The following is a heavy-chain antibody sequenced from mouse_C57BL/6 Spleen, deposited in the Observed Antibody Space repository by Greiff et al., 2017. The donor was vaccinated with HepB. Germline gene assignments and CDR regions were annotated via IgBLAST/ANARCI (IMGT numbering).Heavy chain of an antibody. J-gene: IGHJ2*01. CDR1: GFTFSDYG. CDR2: ISSGSSTI. D-gene: IGHD4-1*01. V-gene: IGHV5-17*01. CDR3: ALRPGTGYYFEY. Sequence: EVKLVESGGGLVKPGGSLKLSCAASGFTFSDYGMHWVRQAPEKGLEWVAYISSGSSTIYYADTVKGRFTISRDNAKNTLFLQMTSLRSEDTAMYYCALRPGTGYYFEYWGQGTTLTVSS.